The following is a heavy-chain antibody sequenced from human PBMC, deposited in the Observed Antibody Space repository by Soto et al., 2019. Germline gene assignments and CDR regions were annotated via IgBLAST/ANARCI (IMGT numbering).Heavy chain of an antibody. CDR3: ARDITGFLGMDV. CDR1: GHTVSGPY. Sequence: VSVKVACKASGHTVSGPYIHWVRQSPGQGLEWMGWINPNSGGTNYAQKFQGRVTMTRDTSISTAYMELSRLRSDDTAVYYCARDITGFLGMDVWDQGTTVTVSS. CDR2: INPNSGGT. V-gene: IGHV1-2*02. J-gene: IGHJ6*02.